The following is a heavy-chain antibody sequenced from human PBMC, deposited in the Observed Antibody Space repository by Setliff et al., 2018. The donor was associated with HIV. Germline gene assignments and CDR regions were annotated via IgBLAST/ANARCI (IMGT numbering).Heavy chain of an antibody. CDR1: GGSISSGGYY. D-gene: IGHD2-21*02. V-gene: IGHV4-31*03. CDR3: ARGGAFCGRDSCYYLDY. CDR2: IYYGGST. Sequence: SETLSLTCTVSGGSISSGGYYWSWIRQHPGKGLEWLGYIYYGGSTYYNPSLKSRVTMSVDTSKTQFSLELSSVTAADTAVYFCARGGAFCGRDSCYYLDYWGQGNPVTVSS. J-gene: IGHJ4*02.